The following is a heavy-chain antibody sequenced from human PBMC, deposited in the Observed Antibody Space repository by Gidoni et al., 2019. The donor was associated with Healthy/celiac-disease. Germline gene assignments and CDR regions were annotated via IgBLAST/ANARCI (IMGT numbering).Heavy chain of an antibody. CDR2: IYYSGST. V-gene: IGHV4-59*01. D-gene: IGHD6-13*01. J-gene: IGHJ4*02. CDR3: ARESSSWYGPGHLDY. CDR1: GGSISSYY. Sequence: QVQLQESGPGLVKPSETLSLTCTVSGGSISSYYWSWIRQPPGKGLEWIGYIYYSGSTNYNPSLKSRVTISVDTSKNQFSLKLSSVTAADTAVYYCARESSSWYGPGHLDYWGQGTLVTVSS.